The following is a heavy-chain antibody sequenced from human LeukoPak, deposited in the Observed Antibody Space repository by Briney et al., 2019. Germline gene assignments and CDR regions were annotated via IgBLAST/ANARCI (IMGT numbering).Heavy chain of an antibody. D-gene: IGHD5-18*01. CDR2: INHSGST. V-gene: IGHV4-34*01. Sequence: SETLSLTCVVYGGSFSGYYWSWIRQPPGKGLEWIGEINHSGSTNYNPSLKSRVTISVDTSKNQFSLKLSSVTAADTAVYYCAGQTAMVAYNWFDPWGQGTLITVSS. J-gene: IGHJ5*02. CDR1: GGSFSGYY. CDR3: AGQTAMVAYNWFDP.